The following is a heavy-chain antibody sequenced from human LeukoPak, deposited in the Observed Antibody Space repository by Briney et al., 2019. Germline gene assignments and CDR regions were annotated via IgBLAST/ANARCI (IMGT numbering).Heavy chain of an antibody. J-gene: IGHJ5*02. Sequence: PSETLSLTCTVSGGSISSGGYYWSWIRQHPGKGLEWIGYIYYSGSTYYNPSLKSRVTISVDTSKNQFSLKLSSVTAADTAVYYCARGRRDGYKDPYNWFDPWGQGTLVTVSS. CDR1: GGSISSGGYY. CDR3: ARGRRDGYKDPYNWFDP. CDR2: IYYSGST. D-gene: IGHD5-24*01. V-gene: IGHV4-31*03.